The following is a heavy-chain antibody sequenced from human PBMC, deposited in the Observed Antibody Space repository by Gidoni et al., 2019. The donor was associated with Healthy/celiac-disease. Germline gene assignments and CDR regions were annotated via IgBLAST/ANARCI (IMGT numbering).Heavy chain of an antibody. V-gene: IGHV3-11*01. CDR3: ARDVADTGYSSSWYDY. Sequence: QVQLVESGGGLVKPGGSLRPSGAAAGFTFSDHYMSWIRQAPGKGLEWVSYISSSGSTIYYADSVKGRFTISRDNAKNSLYLQMNSLRAEDTAVYYCARDVADTGYSSSWYDYWGQGTLVTVSS. J-gene: IGHJ4*02. CDR1: GFTFSDHY. D-gene: IGHD6-13*01. CDR2: ISSSGSTI.